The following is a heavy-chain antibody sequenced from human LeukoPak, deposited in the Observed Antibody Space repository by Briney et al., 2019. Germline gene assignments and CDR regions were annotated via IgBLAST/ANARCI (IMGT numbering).Heavy chain of an antibody. Sequence: PGRSLRLSCAASGFTFSNYAMHWVRQAPGKGLEWVAFIRYDGSNKYYADSVKGRFTISRDNSKNTLYLQMNSLRAEDTAVYYCAKDFSYDISTGAPGPFDYWGQGTLVTVSS. D-gene: IGHD3-9*01. CDR2: IRYDGSNK. J-gene: IGHJ4*02. CDR1: GFTFSNYA. CDR3: AKDFSYDISTGAPGPFDY. V-gene: IGHV3-30*02.